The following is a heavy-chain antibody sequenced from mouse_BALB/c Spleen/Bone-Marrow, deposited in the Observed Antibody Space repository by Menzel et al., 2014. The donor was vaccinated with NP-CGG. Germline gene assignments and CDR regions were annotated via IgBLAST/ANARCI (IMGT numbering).Heavy chain of an antibody. CDR1: GFTFSDYY. Sequence: EVQVVESGGGLIKPGGSLKLSCAASGFTFSDYYMYWVRQTPEERLEWVATISNGGSYTYYPDSVKGRFTISRDNAKNNLYLQMSSLKSEDTAMYYCARDSLYYYGSSYGYFDVWGAGTTVTVSS. D-gene: IGHD1-1*01. CDR3: ARDSLYYYGSSYGYFDV. V-gene: IGHV5-4*02. J-gene: IGHJ1*01. CDR2: ISNGGSYT.